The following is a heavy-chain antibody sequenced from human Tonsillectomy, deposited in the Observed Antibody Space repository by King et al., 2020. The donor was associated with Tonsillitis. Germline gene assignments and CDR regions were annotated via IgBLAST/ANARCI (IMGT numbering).Heavy chain of an antibody. D-gene: IGHD2-21*02. V-gene: IGHV5-51*01. CDR2: IYPGDSDT. Sequence: QLVQSRAEVKKPGESLKISCQGSGYNFASTWIGWVRQMPGQGLEWMGIIYPGDSDTRYSPSFQGQVTISADKSISTAYLHWSSLKASDTAICYCARQGASVTRFYYYDHMDVWGNGTTVTVSS. J-gene: IGHJ6*03. CDR1: GYNFASTW. CDR3: ARQGASVTRFYYYDHMDV.